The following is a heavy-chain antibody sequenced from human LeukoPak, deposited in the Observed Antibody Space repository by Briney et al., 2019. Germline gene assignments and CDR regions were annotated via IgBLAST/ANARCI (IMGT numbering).Heavy chain of an antibody. CDR3: ARDRLQLQS. J-gene: IGHJ5*02. V-gene: IGHV4-59*01. Sequence: SETLSLTCSVSGGSMSGYYWSWIRQPPGQGLEWIGFIYYRGDTKYNPSLKSRVTISVDTSKNQFSLKLSSVTAADTAVYYCARDRLQLQSWGQGTLVTVSS. CDR2: IYYRGDT. D-gene: IGHD1-1*01. CDR1: GGSMSGYY.